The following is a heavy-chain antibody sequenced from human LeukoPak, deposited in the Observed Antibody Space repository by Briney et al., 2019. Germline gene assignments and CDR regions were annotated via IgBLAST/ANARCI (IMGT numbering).Heavy chain of an antibody. J-gene: IGHJ4*02. V-gene: IGHV4-4*07. D-gene: IGHD3-10*01. Sequence: PSETLSLTCTVSGGSISSYYWSWIRQPAGKGLEWIGRIYTSGSTNYNPSLKSRVTMSVDTSKNQFSLKLSSVTAADTAVYYCAGSSLWFGFVYYFDYWGQGILVTVSS. CDR3: AGSSLWFGFVYYFDY. CDR1: GGSISSYY. CDR2: IYTSGST.